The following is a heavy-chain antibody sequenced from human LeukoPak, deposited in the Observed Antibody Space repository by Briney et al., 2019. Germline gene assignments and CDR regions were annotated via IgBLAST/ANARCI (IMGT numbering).Heavy chain of an antibody. Sequence: PGGSLRLSCTASGFTFCDYAMSWVRQAPGKRLEWVGFIRSKAYGGTTGYAASVKGRFTISRDDSKSIAYLQMNSLKTEDTAVYYCTRDYDILTGYYNAAFDIWGQGTMVTVSS. CDR3: TRDYDILTGYYNAAFDI. CDR1: GFTFCDYA. D-gene: IGHD3-9*01. J-gene: IGHJ3*02. CDR2: IRSKAYGGTT. V-gene: IGHV3-49*04.